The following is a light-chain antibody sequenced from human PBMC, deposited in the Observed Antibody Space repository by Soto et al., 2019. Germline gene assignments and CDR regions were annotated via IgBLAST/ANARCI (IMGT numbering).Light chain of an antibody. CDR3: GTWDSSLSAVV. Sequence: QAVLTQPPSVSAAPGQKVTISCSGSSSNIGNNYLSWYQQLPGTAPKLLIYDNNKRPSGIPDRFSGSKSGTSANLRITGLKYGDEADYYCGTWDSSLSAVVFGGGTKLNVL. V-gene: IGLV1-51*01. CDR1: SSNIGNNY. J-gene: IGLJ2*01. CDR2: DNN.